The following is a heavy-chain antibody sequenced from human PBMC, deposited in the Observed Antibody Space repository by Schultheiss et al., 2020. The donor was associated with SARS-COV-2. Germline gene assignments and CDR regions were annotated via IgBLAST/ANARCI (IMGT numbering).Heavy chain of an antibody. J-gene: IGHJ6*02. CDR3: ARNRPRGVVPAAMPDYYYGMDV. CDR2: TWYDESIK. D-gene: IGHD2-2*01. V-gene: IGHV3-33*01. CDR1: RFTFSNYG. Sequence: GESLKISCAASRFTFSNYGMHWVRQAPGKGLEWVALTWYDESIKYYADSVKGRFTISRDNSKNTLYLQMNSLRAEDTAVYYCARNRPRGVVPAAMPDYYYGMDVWGQGTTVTVSS.